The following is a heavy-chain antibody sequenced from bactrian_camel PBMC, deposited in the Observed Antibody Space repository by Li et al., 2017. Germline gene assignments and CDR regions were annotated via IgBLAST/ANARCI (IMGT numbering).Heavy chain of an antibody. CDR3: AFGQRFYTGRGGYCPEPRTGDYNN. V-gene: IGHV3S55*01. CDR1: GDAYGSNC. Sequence: VQLVESGGGSVQTGGSLTLSCAASGDAYGSNCMGYFRVAPGKGREAVAAISVGRKFVDDSVKGRFSISRDNPKRTIYLRMTDLKPEDTAMYYCAFGQRFYTGRGGYCPEPRTGDYNNLGQGTQVTVS. CDR2: ISVGRK. J-gene: IGHJ4*01. D-gene: IGHD5*01.